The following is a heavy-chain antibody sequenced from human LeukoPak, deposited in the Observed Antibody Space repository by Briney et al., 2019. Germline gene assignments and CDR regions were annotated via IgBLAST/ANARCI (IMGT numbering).Heavy chain of an antibody. CDR1: GYSFTSCW. V-gene: IGHV5-51*01. CDR2: IYPGDSDT. D-gene: IGHD3-10*01. Sequence: GESLKISCKASGYSFTSCWIGWVRQMPGKGLEWMGIIYPGDSDTRYSPSFQGQVTISAGKSISTAYLQWSSLKASDSAMYYCARQRGYGSGPLDYWGQGTLVTVSS. CDR3: ARQRGYGSGPLDY. J-gene: IGHJ4*02.